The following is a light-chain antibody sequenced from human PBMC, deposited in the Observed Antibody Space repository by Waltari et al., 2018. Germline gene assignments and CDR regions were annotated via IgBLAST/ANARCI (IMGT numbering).Light chain of an antibody. CDR1: QSVSRS. J-gene: IGKJ1*01. Sequence: EIVLTQSPGTLSLSPGERATLSCRASQSVSRSLDWYQQKPGQAPRLLIYGASSRATGVPDRFSGSGSGTDFSLTISRLEPEDFAVYYCQHYVRLPVSFGQGTKVEIK. CDR2: GAS. V-gene: IGKV3-20*01. CDR3: QHYVRLPVS.